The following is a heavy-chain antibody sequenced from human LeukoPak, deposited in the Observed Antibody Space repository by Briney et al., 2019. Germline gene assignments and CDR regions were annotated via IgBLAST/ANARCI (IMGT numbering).Heavy chain of an antibody. CDR1: GFTFSSYA. J-gene: IGHJ3*02. CDR2: TYSGGST. CDR3: ARSNWGLGDAFDI. V-gene: IGHV3-23*01. Sequence: PGGSLRLSCAASGFTFSSYAMSWVRQAPGRGLECVSVTYSGGSTYYGDSVKGRFTISRDNSKNTVYLQMNSLRAEDTAFYYCARSNWGLGDAFDIWGQGTMVTVSS. D-gene: IGHD7-27*01.